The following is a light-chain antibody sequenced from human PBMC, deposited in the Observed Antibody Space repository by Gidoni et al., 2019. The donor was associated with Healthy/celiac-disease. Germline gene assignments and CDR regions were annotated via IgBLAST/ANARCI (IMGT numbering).Light chain of an antibody. CDR2: EVS. J-gene: IGLJ2*01. V-gene: IGLV2-23*02. CDR3: CSYAGSSTYVV. CDR1: SSDVGSYNL. Sequence: VSGSPGQSITISCTGTSSDVGSYNLVSWYQQHPGKAPKLMIYEVSKRPSGVSNRFSGSKSGNTASLTISGLQAEDEADYYCCSYAGSSTYVVFGGGTKLTVL.